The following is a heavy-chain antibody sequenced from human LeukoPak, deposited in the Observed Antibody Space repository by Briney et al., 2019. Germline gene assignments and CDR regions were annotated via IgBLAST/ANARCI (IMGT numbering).Heavy chain of an antibody. CDR3: AKVPLYDILTGFYTPEDY. CDR2: ITGSGDST. J-gene: IGHJ4*02. V-gene: IGHV3-23*01. Sequence: GGSLRLSCAASGFTFSSYGMSWVRQAPGKGLEWVSSITGSGDSTYYADSVQGRFTISRDNSKNTLFLQMNSLRAEDTAIYYCAKVPLYDILTGFYTPEDYWGQGTLVTVSS. CDR1: GFTFSSYG. D-gene: IGHD3-9*01.